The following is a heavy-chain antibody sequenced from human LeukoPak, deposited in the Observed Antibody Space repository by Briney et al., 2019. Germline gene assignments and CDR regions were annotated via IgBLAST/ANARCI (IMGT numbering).Heavy chain of an antibody. J-gene: IGHJ5*02. D-gene: IGHD2-2*01. CDR1: GYTFTSYG. CDR3: ARDVRGKQLRRTNWFDP. V-gene: IGHV1-18*01. Sequence: ASVKVSCKASGYTFTSYGISWVRQAPGQGLEWMGWISAYNGNTNYAQKLHGRVTMTTDTSTSTAYMELRSLRSDDTAVCYCARDVRGKQLRRTNWFDPWGQGTLVTVSS. CDR2: ISAYNGNT.